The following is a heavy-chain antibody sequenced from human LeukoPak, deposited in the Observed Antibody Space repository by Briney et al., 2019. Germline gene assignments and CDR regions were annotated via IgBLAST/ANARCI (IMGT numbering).Heavy chain of an antibody. Sequence: AASVKVSCKASGGTFTGYYMHWVRQAPGQGLEWMGWINPNSGGTNYAQKFQGRVTMTRDTSISTAYMELSRLRSDDTAVYYCASGLGYDFWSGYGDWGQGTLVTVSS. V-gene: IGHV1-2*02. CDR2: INPNSGGT. J-gene: IGHJ4*02. CDR3: ASGLGYDFWSGYGD. D-gene: IGHD3-3*01. CDR1: GGTFTGYY.